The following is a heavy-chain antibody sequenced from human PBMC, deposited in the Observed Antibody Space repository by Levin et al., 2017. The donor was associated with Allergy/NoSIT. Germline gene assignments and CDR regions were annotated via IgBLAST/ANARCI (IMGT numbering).Heavy chain of an antibody. CDR2: ITWDGGST. V-gene: IGHV3-43D*03. Sequence: GGSLRLSCATSGFTFDDFAMHWVRQPPGKGLEWVSLITWDGGSTYYADSVKGRFTISRDNSKDSLYLQMNSLRGEDTAFYYCAKGTGTNYYSGMDVWGRGTTVTVSS. J-gene: IGHJ6*02. CDR1: GFTFDDFA. CDR3: AKGTGTNYYSGMDV. D-gene: IGHD1/OR15-1a*01.